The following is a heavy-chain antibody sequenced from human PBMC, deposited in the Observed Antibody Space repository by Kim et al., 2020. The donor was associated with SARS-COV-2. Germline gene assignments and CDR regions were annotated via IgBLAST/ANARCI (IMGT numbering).Heavy chain of an antibody. CDR1: GYTFTSYG. J-gene: IGHJ5*02. V-gene: IGHV1-18*01. D-gene: IGHD6-13*01. CDR3: ARDPIAAAGGTGGEFWFDP. CDR2: ISAYNGNT. Sequence: ASVKVSCKASGYTFTSYGISWVRQAPGQGLEWMGWISAYNGNTNYAQKLQGRVTMTTDTSTSTAYMELRSLRSDDTAVYYCARDPIAAAGGTGGEFWFDPWGQGTLVTVSS.